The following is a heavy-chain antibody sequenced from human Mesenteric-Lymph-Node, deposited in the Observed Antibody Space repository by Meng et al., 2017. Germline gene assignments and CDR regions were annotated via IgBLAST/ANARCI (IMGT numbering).Heavy chain of an antibody. Sequence: VLLPQWGGGLLQPAEDLSLTCAVYGGSFSGYYRSWIRNPPGKGLEWIGEINHSGSTNYIPSVKSRVTISVDTSKNQFSLKLSSVTAADTAVYYCARGQGVADYWGQGTLVTVSS. V-gene: IGHV4-34*01. J-gene: IGHJ4*02. CDR1: GGSFSGYY. CDR3: ARGQGVADY. CDR2: INHSGST. D-gene: IGHD2-15*01.